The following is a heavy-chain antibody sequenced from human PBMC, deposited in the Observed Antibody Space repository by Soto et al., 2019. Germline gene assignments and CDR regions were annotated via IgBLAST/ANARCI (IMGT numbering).Heavy chain of an antibody. J-gene: IGHJ6*02. CDR1: GYSFASYW. Sequence: GESLKISCQGSGYSFASYWIGWVRQMPGKDLEWMGIIYPGDSDTRYSPSFQAQVTIPADKSLRTAYLQWTSLKASDTALYYCARTRSFTLGFYYDGMDVWGQGTTVTVSS. CDR2: IYPGDSDT. CDR3: ARTRSFTLGFYYDGMDV. D-gene: IGHD6-6*01. V-gene: IGHV5-51*01.